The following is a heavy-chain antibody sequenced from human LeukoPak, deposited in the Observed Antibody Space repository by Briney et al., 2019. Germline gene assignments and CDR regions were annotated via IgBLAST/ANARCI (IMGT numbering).Heavy chain of an antibody. D-gene: IGHD4-23*01. CDR3: AREVGGKYYFDY. Sequence: SETLSLTCTVSGGSISSSSYYWGWIRQPTGKGLEWIGTIYYSGSTYYNPSLKSRVTISVDTSKNQFSLKLSSVTAADTAVYYCAREVGGKYYFDYWGQGTLVTVSS. CDR1: GGSISSSSYY. J-gene: IGHJ4*02. CDR2: IYYSGST. V-gene: IGHV4-39*07.